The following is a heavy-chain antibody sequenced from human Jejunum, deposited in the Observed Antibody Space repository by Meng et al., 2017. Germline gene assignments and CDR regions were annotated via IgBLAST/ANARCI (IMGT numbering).Heavy chain of an antibody. CDR3: ARGNGWHDY. Sequence: QVQLQESGPGLVKPSETLSLTCTVSSASMNPYYWSWIRQPPGKGLEWIGYIHYSGSTDYNPSLQSRLTISVDTSKNHFSLKLMSVTAADTAVYYYARGNGWHDYWGQGTLVTVSS. V-gene: IGHV4-59*01. CDR1: SASMNPYY. D-gene: IGHD6-19*01. CDR2: IHYSGST. J-gene: IGHJ4*02.